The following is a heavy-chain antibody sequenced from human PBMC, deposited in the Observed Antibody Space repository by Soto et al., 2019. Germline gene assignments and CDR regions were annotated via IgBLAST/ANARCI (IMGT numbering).Heavy chain of an antibody. D-gene: IGHD3-10*01. CDR1: GGSISSGGYY. CDR3: ARDESGSGSFDY. J-gene: IGHJ4*02. V-gene: IGHV4-31*03. Sequence: QVQLQESGPGLVKPSQTLSLTCTVSGGSISSGGYYWSWIRQHPGKGLEWIGYIYYSGSTYYNPSLKSRVTISVDTSKNQFSQKLSSVTAADTAVYYCARDESGSGSFDYWGQGTLVTVSS. CDR2: IYYSGST.